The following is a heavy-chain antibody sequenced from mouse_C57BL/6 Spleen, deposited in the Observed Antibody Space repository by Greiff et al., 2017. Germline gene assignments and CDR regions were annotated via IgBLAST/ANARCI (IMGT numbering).Heavy chain of an antibody. D-gene: IGHD2-3*01. CDR2: ISSGSSTI. J-gene: IGHJ4*01. V-gene: IGHV5-17*01. CDR3: ARTYDAYSMDY. Sequence: EVQVVESGGGLVKPGGSLKLSCAASGFTFSDYGMHWVRQAPEKGLEWVAYISSGSSTIYYADTVKGRFTISRDNAKNTLFLQITSLRSEDTAMYYCARTYDAYSMDYWGQGTSVTVSS. CDR1: GFTFSDYG.